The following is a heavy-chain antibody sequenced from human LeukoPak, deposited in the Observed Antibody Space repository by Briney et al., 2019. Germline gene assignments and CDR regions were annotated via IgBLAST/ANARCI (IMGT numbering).Heavy chain of an antibody. CDR3: ARDLADSSSWPYYYYYYMDV. CDR1: GFTFSSYS. J-gene: IGHJ6*03. CDR2: ISSSGSTI. D-gene: IGHD6-13*01. V-gene: IGHV3-48*04. Sequence: GGSLRLSCAASGFTFSSYSMMWVRQAPGKGLEWVSYISSSGSTIYYADSVKGRFTISRDNAKNSLYLQMNSLRAEDTAVYYCARDLADSSSWPYYYYYYMDVWGKGTTVTISS.